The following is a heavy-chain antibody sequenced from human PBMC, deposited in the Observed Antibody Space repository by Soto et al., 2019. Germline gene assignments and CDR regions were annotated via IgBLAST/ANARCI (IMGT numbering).Heavy chain of an antibody. CDR3: ATSEGRDGYSFDD. CDR2: IIPIFGTP. Sequence: SGKVSCKASGFTFNRQDGRLVRQAPGQGLECMGGIIPIFGTPHYSEKFQDRVTITSDESTGTAYLELSSLTSEDTAVYYCATSEGRDGYSFDDWGPGTLVTVSS. D-gene: IGHD5-12*01. CDR1: GFTFNRQD. J-gene: IGHJ4*02. V-gene: IGHV1-69*13.